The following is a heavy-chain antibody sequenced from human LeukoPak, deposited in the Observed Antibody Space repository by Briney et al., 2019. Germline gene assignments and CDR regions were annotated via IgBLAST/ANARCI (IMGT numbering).Heavy chain of an antibody. CDR1: GFTFSSYA. J-gene: IGHJ4*02. V-gene: IGHV3-23*01. CDR2: ISGSGTST. Sequence: GGSLRLSCAASGFTFSSYAMSWVRQAPGKGLEWVSGISGSGTSTYYADSVKGRFTISRDNSKNALYLQMNSLRGDETAVYYCAKEVYSDSSGYFDYWGQGTLVTVSS. CDR3: AKEVYSDSSGYFDY. D-gene: IGHD3-22*01.